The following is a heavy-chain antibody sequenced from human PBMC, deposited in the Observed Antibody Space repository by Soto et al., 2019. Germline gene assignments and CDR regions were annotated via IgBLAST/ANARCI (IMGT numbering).Heavy chain of an antibody. CDR3: ARDRSSGWSLDY. Sequence: GGSLRLSCAASRFTFSNYAMHWVRQAPGKGLEWLALVSYDGVNKYYADPVKGRFTISRDNSKNTLYLQVTSLRAEGTAVYYCARDRSSGWSLDYWGQGTLVTVSS. D-gene: IGHD6-19*01. CDR1: RFTFSNYA. V-gene: IGHV3-30-3*01. CDR2: VSYDGVNK. J-gene: IGHJ4*02.